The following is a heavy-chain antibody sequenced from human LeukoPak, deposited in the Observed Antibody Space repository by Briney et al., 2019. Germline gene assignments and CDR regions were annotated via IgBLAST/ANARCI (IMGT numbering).Heavy chain of an antibody. Sequence: GGSLRLFCAVSGFTFSSYWMSWVRQAPGKGLEWVANIKKDGSEKYYVDSVKGRFTISRDNAKNSLYLQMNSLRAEDTAVYYCASIDYWGQGTLVTVSS. CDR1: GFTFSSYW. J-gene: IGHJ4*02. V-gene: IGHV3-7*01. CDR2: IKKDGSEK. CDR3: ASIDY.